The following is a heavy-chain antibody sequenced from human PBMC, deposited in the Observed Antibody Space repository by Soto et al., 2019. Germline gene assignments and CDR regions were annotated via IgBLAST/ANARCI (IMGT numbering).Heavy chain of an antibody. CDR1: GGSFSGYY. CDR2: INHSGST. J-gene: IGHJ6*02. Sequence: SETLSLTCAVYGGSFSGYYWSWIRQPPGKGLEWIGEINHSGSTNYNPSLKSRVTISVDTSKNQFSLKLSSVTAADTAVYYCARGGRRYFAWLSRTYGMDVWGQGTTVTVSS. V-gene: IGHV4-34*01. D-gene: IGHD3-9*01. CDR3: ARGGRRYFAWLSRTYGMDV.